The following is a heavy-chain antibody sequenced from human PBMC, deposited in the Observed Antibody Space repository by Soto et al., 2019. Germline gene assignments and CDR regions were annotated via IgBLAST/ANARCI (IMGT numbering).Heavy chain of an antibody. Sequence: GPGNTSETLSLTCAISGDSVSSNSAAWNWIRQSPSRGLEWLGRTYYRSKWYNDYAVSVKSRITINPDTSKNQFSLQLNSVTPEDTAVYYCARDLGLQWPLDYWGQGTLVTVSS. CDR1: GDSVSSNSAA. V-gene: IGHV6-1*01. CDR2: TYYRSKWYN. CDR3: ARDLGLQWPLDY. J-gene: IGHJ4*02. D-gene: IGHD6-19*01.